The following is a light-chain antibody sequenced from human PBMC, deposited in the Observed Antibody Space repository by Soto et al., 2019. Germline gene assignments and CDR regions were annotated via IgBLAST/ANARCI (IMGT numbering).Light chain of an antibody. J-gene: IGKJ3*01. CDR1: QSVSSY. V-gene: IGKV3-11*01. CDR3: QQRSNWPRFT. CDR2: DAS. Sequence: EIVLTQYPATLSLSPGERATRSCRASQSVSSYLAWYQQKPGQAPRLLIYDASNRATGIPARFSGSGSGTDFTLTLSSLEPEDFAVYYGQQRSNWPRFTFGPGTKVHI.